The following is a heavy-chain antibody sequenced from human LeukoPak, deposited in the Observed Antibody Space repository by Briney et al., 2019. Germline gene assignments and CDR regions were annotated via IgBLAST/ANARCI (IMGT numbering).Heavy chain of an antibody. CDR2: ISSSGNTI. J-gene: IGHJ4*02. D-gene: IGHD5-24*01. V-gene: IGHV3-11*04. Sequence: PGGSLRLSCAASGMTFSDYYMSWIRQAPGKGLEWVSYISSSGNTIYYADSLKGRFTISRDNRKNSVYLQMNSLRAEDTAVYYCAREGDGYNSPIDYWGQGTLVTVSS. CDR3: AREGDGYNSPIDY. CDR1: GMTFSDYY.